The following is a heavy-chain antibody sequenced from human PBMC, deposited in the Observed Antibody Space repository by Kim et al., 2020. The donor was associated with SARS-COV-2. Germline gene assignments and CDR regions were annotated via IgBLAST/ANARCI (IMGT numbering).Heavy chain of an antibody. J-gene: IGHJ4*02. D-gene: IGHD2-2*01. V-gene: IGHV4-31*03. CDR3: ARGQPLDY. CDR1: GGSIRSGGKF. CDR2: ISYSGNS. Sequence: SETLSLTCSVSGGSIRSGGKFWTWIRQHPAKGLEWIGYISYSGNSHYSPSLRSRVSISLQTSENQFSLELTSETAADTAVYYCARGQPLDYWGQGILVTV.